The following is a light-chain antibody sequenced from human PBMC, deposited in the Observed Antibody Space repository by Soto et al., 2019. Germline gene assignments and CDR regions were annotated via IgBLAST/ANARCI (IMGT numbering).Light chain of an antibody. Sequence: DIQMTHSPSSLSASEGDRVTITCQASQDISNYLNWYQQKPGKAPKLLIYDASNLETGVPSRFSGSGSGTDFTFTITSLQPEDFATYYCQQLFDSPITFGQGTRLEIK. CDR3: QQLFDSPIT. CDR1: QDISNY. CDR2: DAS. J-gene: IGKJ5*01. V-gene: IGKV1-33*01.